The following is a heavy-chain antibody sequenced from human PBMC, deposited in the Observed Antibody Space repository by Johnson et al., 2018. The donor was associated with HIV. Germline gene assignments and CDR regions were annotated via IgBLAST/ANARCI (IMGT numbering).Heavy chain of an antibody. CDR2: IYSGGST. CDR1: GFTFSDYY. D-gene: IGHD2-15*01. J-gene: IGHJ3*02. Sequence: VQLVESGGGLVKPGGSLRLSCAASGFTFSDYYMSWVRQAPGKGLEWVSVIYSGGSTYYADSVKGRFTISRDNSKNTLYLQMNSLRAEDTAVYYCASLSGRYCSGGSCPLGAFDIWGQGTMVTVSS. CDR3: ASLSGRYCSGGSCPLGAFDI. V-gene: IGHV3-66*02.